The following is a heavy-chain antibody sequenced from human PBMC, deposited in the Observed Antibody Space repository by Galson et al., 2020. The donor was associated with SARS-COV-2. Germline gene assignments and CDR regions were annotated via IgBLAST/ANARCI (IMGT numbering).Heavy chain of an antibody. J-gene: IGHJ4*02. CDR1: GGSISSSSYY. Sequence: SETLSLTCTVSGGSISSSSYYWGWIRQPPGKGLEWIGSIYYSGSTYYNPSLKSRVTISVDTSKNQFSLKLSSVTAADTAVYYCAGRMRTFGGVIVTIAGFDYWGQGTLVTVSS. D-gene: IGHD3-16*02. CDR2: IYYSGST. CDR3: AGRMRTFGGVIVTIAGFDY. V-gene: IGHV4-39*01.